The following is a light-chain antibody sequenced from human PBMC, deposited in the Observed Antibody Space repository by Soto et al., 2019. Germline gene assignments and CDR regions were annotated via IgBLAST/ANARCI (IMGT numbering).Light chain of an antibody. CDR2: DIS. CDR3: QQRNAWPRNT. V-gene: IGKV3-11*01. Sequence: EIVLTQFPATLSLSPGDRATLSCRASQSVPSYLAWYQQKPGQAPRLLVYDISNRATGIPARFTGSGSGTDFTLTISSQEPEDSAVYYCQQRNAWPRNTFGQGTKLEI. J-gene: IGKJ2*01. CDR1: QSVPSY.